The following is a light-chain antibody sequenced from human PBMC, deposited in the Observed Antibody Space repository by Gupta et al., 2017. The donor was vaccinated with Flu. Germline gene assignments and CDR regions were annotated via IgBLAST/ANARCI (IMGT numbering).Light chain of an antibody. Sequence: EIVMTKSPATLSVSPGERATLSCRTSQSVSSNLAWYQQKPGQAPRLLIYGASTRATGIPARFSGSGSGTEFTLTISSLQSEDFAVYYCQQYNIWLTFGGGTKVEI. CDR3: QQYNIWLT. CDR2: GAS. J-gene: IGKJ4*01. V-gene: IGKV3-15*01. CDR1: QSVSSN.